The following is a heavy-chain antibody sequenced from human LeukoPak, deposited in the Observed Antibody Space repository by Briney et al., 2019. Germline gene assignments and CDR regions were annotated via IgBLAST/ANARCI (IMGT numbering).Heavy chain of an antibody. CDR2: ISAYNGNT. D-gene: IGHD2-15*01. J-gene: IGHJ5*02. CDR1: GYTFTSYG. CDR3: ARDVVAATSNWFDP. V-gene: IGHV1-18*01. Sequence: ASVKVSCKASGYTFTSYGISWVRQAPGQGLEWTGWISAYNGNTNYAQKLQGRVTMTTDTSTSTAYMELRSLRSDDTAVYYCARDVVAATSNWFDPWGQGTLVTVSP.